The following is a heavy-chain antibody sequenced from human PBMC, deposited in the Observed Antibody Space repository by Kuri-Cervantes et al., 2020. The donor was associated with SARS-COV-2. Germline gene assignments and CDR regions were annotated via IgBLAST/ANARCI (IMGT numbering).Heavy chain of an antibody. D-gene: IGHD3-10*01. CDR1: GFTFKSYA. J-gene: IGHJ6*02. Sequence: GESLKISCAASGFTFKSYAMNWVRQAPGKGLEWVSGISGTGGGTYYADSVKGRFTISRANSKNMLYLEMKSLRVEDTAVYYCARGMVRGLIQPYYYGMDVWGQGTTVTVSS. CDR2: ISGTGGGT. CDR3: ARGMVRGLIQPYYYGMDV. V-gene: IGHV3-23*01.